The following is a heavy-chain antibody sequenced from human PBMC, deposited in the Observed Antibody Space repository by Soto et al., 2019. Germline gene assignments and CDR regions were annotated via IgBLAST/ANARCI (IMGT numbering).Heavy chain of an antibody. V-gene: IGHV3-7*05. CDR2: IREDGGQM. CDR3: ATTGGY. D-gene: IGHD3-22*01. Sequence: EVQLEQSGGCLVQPGGSLRLSCVASRITFIGYWMSWVRQAPGRGLEWVATIREDGGQMYYVDSVKGRFTISRDRAKNSLNLQMNRLTGEDTAIYSCATTGGYWGQGILVNVSS. J-gene: IGHJ4*02. CDR1: RITFIGYW.